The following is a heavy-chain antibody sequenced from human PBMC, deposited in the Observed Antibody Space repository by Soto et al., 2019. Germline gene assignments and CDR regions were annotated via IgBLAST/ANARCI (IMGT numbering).Heavy chain of an antibody. J-gene: IGHJ6*02. CDR2: INSDGSST. CDR1: GFTFSSYW. CDR3: ARESEYYYYGMDV. Sequence: GGSLRLSCAASGFTFSSYWMHWVRQAPGKGLVWVSRINSDGSSTSYADSVKGRFTISRDNAKNTLYLQRNSLGAEDTAVYYCARESEYYYYGMDVWGQGTTVTVSS. V-gene: IGHV3-74*01.